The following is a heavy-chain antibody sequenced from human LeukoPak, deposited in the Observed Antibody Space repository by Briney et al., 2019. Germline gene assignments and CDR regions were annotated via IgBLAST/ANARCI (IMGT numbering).Heavy chain of an antibody. CDR2: ISGTDSTT. CDR1: GFAFSAYE. CDR3: TTLGYHLDS. Sequence: SGGSLRLSCAASGFAFSAYEVNWVRQAPGKGLEWVSYISGTDSTTYYADSVKGRFTISRDNARNSLYLQMNSLRVEDTALYYCTTLGYHLDSWGQGTLVTVSS. D-gene: IGHD3-22*01. V-gene: IGHV3-48*03. J-gene: IGHJ4*02.